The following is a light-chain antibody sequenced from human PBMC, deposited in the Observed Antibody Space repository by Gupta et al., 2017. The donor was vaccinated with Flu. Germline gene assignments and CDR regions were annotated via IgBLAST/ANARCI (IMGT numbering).Light chain of an antibody. CDR3: HVWDSNVVVV. J-gene: IGLJ2*01. CDR1: NIESKS. V-gene: IGLV3-21*02. CDR2: DDG. Sequence: SYVLTQPPSVSVAPGQTATITCAGFNIESKSVNWYRQRPGQAPVLVLYDDGDRPSGIPGRFSGANSRNTATLTISRVEAGDEADYYCHVWDSNVVVVFGGGTKLTVL.